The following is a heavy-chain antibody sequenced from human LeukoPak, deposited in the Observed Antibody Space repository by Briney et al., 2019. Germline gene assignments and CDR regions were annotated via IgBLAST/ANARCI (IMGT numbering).Heavy chain of an antibody. Sequence: PSETLSLTCTVSGGSISSSSYCWGWIRQPPGKGLEWIGSIYYSGSTYYNPSLKSRVTISVDTSKNQFSLKLSSVTAADTAVYYCTRHREWENWFDPWGQGTLVTVSS. J-gene: IGHJ5*02. V-gene: IGHV4-39*01. CDR3: TRHREWENWFDP. D-gene: IGHD1-26*01. CDR2: IYYSGST. CDR1: GGSISSSSYC.